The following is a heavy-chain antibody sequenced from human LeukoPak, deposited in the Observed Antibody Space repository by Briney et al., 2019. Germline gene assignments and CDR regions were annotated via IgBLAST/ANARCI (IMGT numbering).Heavy chain of an antibody. CDR1: GGSIRGYY. CDR3: ARATRHSSSVPSSFDY. D-gene: IGHD6-6*01. J-gene: IGHJ4*02. V-gene: IGHV4-59*01. CDR2: IYYSGST. Sequence: SETLSLTCTVSGGSIRGYYWTWIRQPPGKGLEWIGYIYYSGSTNYNPSLKSRVTISVDTSKNQFSLKLSSVTAADTAVYYCARATRHSSSVPSSFDYWGQGTLVTVSS.